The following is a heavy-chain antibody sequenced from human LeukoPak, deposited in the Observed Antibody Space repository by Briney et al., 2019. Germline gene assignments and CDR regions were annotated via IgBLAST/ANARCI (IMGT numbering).Heavy chain of an antibody. Sequence: GGSLRLSCAASGFTFSSYAMSWVRQAPGKGLEWVSAISGSGGSTYYADSVKGRFTISRDNSKNTLYLQMNSLRAEDTAVYYCAKVGKGSRNVLRFLERPSGAFDIWGQGTMVTVSS. CDR1: GFTFSSYA. V-gene: IGHV3-23*01. CDR2: ISGSGGST. D-gene: IGHD3-3*01. J-gene: IGHJ3*02. CDR3: AKVGKGSRNVLRFLERPSGAFDI.